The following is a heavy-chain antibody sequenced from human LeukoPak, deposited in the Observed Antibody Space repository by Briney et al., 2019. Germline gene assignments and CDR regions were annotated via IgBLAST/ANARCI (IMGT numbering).Heavy chain of an antibody. CDR3: ARAQTYGDSRLLLDY. J-gene: IGHJ4*02. Sequence: SGGSLRLSCAASGFTFSNYWMHWVRQAPGKGLVWVSRINSDGINTSYADSVKGRFTISRDNAKNTLNLQMNSLRVEDTALYYCARAQTYGDSRLLLDYWGQGTLVTVSS. CDR2: INSDGINT. CDR1: GFTFSNYW. V-gene: IGHV3-74*01. D-gene: IGHD2-21*02.